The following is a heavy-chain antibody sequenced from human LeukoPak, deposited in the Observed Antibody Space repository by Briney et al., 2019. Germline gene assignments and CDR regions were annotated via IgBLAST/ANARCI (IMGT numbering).Heavy chain of an antibody. CDR3: ARNYDFWSGYDY. CDR2: MNPNSGNT. Sequence: ASVKVSCKASGYTFTSYDINWVRQATGQGLEWMGWMNPNSGNTGYAQKFQGRVTITRNTSISTAYMELSSLRSEDTAVYYRARNYDFWSGYDYWGQGTLVTVSS. D-gene: IGHD3-3*01. J-gene: IGHJ4*02. CDR1: GYTFTSYD. V-gene: IGHV1-8*03.